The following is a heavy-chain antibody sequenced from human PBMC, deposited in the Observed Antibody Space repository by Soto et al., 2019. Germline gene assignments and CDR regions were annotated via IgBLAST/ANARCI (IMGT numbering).Heavy chain of an antibody. Sequence: GGSLRLSCAASGFTFSIYAMSWVRQAPGKGLEWVSTISTSGGATYYADSVKGRFTISRDNSKNTLHLQMNSLGAEDTAVYHCAKAGYYNDRSGYYYFDYWGQGILVTVSS. J-gene: IGHJ4*02. D-gene: IGHD3-22*01. CDR3: AKAGYYNDRSGYYYFDY. V-gene: IGHV3-23*01. CDR1: GFTFSIYA. CDR2: ISTSGGAT.